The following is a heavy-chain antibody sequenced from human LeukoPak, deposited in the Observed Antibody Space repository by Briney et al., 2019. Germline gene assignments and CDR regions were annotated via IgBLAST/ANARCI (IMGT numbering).Heavy chain of an antibody. Sequence: SETLSLTCAVYGGSFSGYYLSWIRQPPGKGLEWIGEINHSGSTNYNPSLKSRVTISVDTSKNQFSLKLSSVTAADTAVYYCARGIYYDSSGYYPYFDYWGQGTLVTVSS. CDR1: GGSFSGYY. D-gene: IGHD3-22*01. J-gene: IGHJ4*02. CDR3: ARGIYYDSSGYYPYFDY. CDR2: INHSGST. V-gene: IGHV4-34*01.